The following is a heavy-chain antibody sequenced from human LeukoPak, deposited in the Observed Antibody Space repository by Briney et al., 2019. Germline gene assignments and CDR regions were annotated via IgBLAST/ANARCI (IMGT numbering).Heavy chain of an antibody. CDR3: ARDPPRFLEWLPPDY. Sequence: GASVKVSCKASGYTFTSCGISWVRQAPGQGLEWMGWISAYNGNTNYAQKLQGRVTMTTDTSTSTAYMELRSLRSDDTAVYYCARDPPRFLEWLPPDYWGQGTLVTVSS. J-gene: IGHJ4*02. D-gene: IGHD3-3*01. V-gene: IGHV1-18*01. CDR2: ISAYNGNT. CDR1: GYTFTSCG.